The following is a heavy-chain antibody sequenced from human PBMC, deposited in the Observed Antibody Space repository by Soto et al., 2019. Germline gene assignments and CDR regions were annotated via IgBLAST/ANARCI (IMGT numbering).Heavy chain of an antibody. Sequence: GASVKVSCKASGYTLTSYSMHWVPQAPGQRLEWMGWINAGNGNTKYSQKFQGRVTITRDTSASTAYMELSSLRSEDTAVYYCARDPGYSYGYNWGQGTLVTVSS. CDR1: GYTLTSYS. D-gene: IGHD5-18*01. V-gene: IGHV1-3*01. J-gene: IGHJ4*02. CDR2: INAGNGNT. CDR3: ARDPGYSYGYN.